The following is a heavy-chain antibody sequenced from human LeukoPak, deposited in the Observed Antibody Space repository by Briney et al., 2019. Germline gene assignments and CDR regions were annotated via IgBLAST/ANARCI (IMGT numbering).Heavy chain of an antibody. J-gene: IGHJ5*02. CDR1: GYSFTTFW. D-gene: IGHD4-23*01. V-gene: IGHV5-51*01. CDR2: IYPGDSDT. Sequence: GESLQISCKVSGYSFTTFWIGWVRQMPGKGLEWMGIIYPGDSDTRYSPSFQGQVTISADKSISTAYLQWSSLKASDTAMYYCATLRGTVVIPAPNWFDPWGQGTLVTVSS. CDR3: ATLRGTVVIPAPNWFDP.